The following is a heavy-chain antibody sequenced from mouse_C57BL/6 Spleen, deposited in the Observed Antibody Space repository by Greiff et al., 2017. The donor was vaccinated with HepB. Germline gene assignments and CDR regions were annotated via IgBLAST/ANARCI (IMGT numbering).Heavy chain of an antibody. CDR1: GFNIKDDY. J-gene: IGHJ4*01. CDR3: TTITTVVATEAMDY. CDR2: IDPENGDT. D-gene: IGHD1-1*01. V-gene: IGHV14-4*01. Sequence: EVQLQQSGAELVRPGASVKLSCTASGFNIKDDYMHWVKQRPEQGLEWIGWIDPENGDTEYASKFQGKATITADTSSNTAYLQLSSQTSEDTAVYYCTTITTVVATEAMDYWGQGTSVAVSS.